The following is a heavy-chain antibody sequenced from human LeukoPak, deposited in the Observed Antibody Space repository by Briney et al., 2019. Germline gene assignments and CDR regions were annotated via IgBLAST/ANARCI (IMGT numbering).Heavy chain of an antibody. J-gene: IGHJ6*02. CDR2: ISDSDYNT. CDR1: GFTFSSSV. V-gene: IGHV3-23*01. Sequence: GGSLRLSCAASGFTFSSSVMSWVRQSPGKGLEWVSSISDSDYNTYHADSVKGRFTISRDNAKNSVYLQMNSLKADDTAVYYCGRGMDVWGQGTTVTVSS. CDR3: GRGMDV.